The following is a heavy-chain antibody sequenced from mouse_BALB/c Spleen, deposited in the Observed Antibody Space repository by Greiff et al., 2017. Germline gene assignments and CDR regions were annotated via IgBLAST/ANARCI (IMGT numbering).Heavy chain of an antibody. CDR2: IRLKSDNYAT. V-gene: IGHV6-6*02. CDR3: TIYDGYYAMDY. D-gene: IGHD2-3*01. J-gene: IGHJ4*01. CDR1: GFTFSSYW. Sequence: EVQVVESGGGLVQPGGSMKLSCVASGFTFSSYWMPWVRQSPEKGLEWVAEIRLKSDNYATHYAESVKGKFTISRDDSKSRLYLQMNSLRAEDTGIYYCTIYDGYYAMDYWGQGTSVTVSS.